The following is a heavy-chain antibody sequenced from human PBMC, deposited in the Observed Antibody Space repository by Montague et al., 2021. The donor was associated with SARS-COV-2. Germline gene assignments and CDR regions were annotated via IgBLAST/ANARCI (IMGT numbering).Heavy chain of an antibody. CDR3: ARFQGITMIVVVIGAFDI. CDR1: GGSISSGGYY. J-gene: IGHJ3*02. D-gene: IGHD3-22*01. Sequence: TLSLTCTVSGGSISSGGYYWSWIRQHPGKGLEWIGYIYYSGSTYYNPSLKSRVTISVDTSKNQFSLKLSSVTAADTAVYYCARFQGITMIVVVIGAFDIWGQGTMVTVSS. CDR2: IYYSGST. V-gene: IGHV4-31*03.